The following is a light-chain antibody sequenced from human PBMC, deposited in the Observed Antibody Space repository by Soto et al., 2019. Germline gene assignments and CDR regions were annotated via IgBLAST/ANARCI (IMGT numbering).Light chain of an antibody. CDR3: QQLNSYPIT. CDR1: QSVKSY. CDR2: AAS. V-gene: IGKV1-9*01. J-gene: IGKJ5*01. Sequence: DIQMTHSPSTLSASVGDRVTITCRASQSVKSYLSWYQQTPGKAPKLLIYAASTLQSGVPSRFSGSGSGTDFTLTISSLQSEDFATYYCQQLNSYPITFGQGTRLEIK.